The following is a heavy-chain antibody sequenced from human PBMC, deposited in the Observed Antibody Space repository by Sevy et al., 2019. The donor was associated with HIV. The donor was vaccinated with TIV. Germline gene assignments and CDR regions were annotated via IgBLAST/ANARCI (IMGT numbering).Heavy chain of an antibody. D-gene: IGHD5-18*01. CDR1: GASISTYV. J-gene: IGHJ4*02. CDR2: FFYTGNP. Sequence: SETLSLTCTVSGASISTYVWTWIRQPPGKGLEWVGYFFYTGNPNYNPSLSSRVTISGDTSKNQFSLTLSSVTAADTAVYYCARHLSGYSYGYVDYWGQGTLVTVSS. V-gene: IGHV4-59*08. CDR3: ARHLSGYSYGYVDY.